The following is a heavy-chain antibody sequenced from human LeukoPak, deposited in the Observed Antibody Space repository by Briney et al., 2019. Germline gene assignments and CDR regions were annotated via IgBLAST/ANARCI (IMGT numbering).Heavy chain of an antibody. CDR2: ISSSGSTI. Sequence: GGSLRLSCAASGFPFSTYWMSWVRQAPGKGLEWVSYISSSGSTIYYADSVKGRFTISRDNAKNSLYLQMNSLRAEDTAVYYCARDQRLRWYPVWAFDIWGQGTMVTVSS. V-gene: IGHV3-48*04. J-gene: IGHJ3*02. CDR1: GFPFSTYW. D-gene: IGHD4-23*01. CDR3: ARDQRLRWYPVWAFDI.